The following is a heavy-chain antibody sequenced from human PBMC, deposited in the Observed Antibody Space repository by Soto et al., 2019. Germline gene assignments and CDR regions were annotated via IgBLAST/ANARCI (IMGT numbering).Heavy chain of an antibody. J-gene: IGHJ4*02. CDR2: IYYSGST. D-gene: IGHD5-12*01. CDR3: RGYDGGYYSDY. V-gene: IGHV4-31*03. Sequence: QVQLQESGPGLVKPSQTLSLTCTVSGGSISSGGYYWSWIRQHPGKGLEWIGYIYYSGSTYYNPSLKSRVTISVAPSTNQCSLKLSSVPAADTAVYYCRGYDGGYYSDYWGQGTLVTVSS. CDR1: GGSISSGGYY.